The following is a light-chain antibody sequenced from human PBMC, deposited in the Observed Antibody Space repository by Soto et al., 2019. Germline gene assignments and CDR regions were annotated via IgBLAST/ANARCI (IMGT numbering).Light chain of an antibody. CDR1: SSNIGAGYD. V-gene: IGLV1-40*01. CDR3: YSYRGYYTRV. J-gene: IGLJ1*01. CDR2: GTT. Sequence: QSVLTQPPSVSGAPGQRVTISCTGSSSNIGAGYDVHWYQQLPGTAPKLVIYGTTNRPSGVPDRFSGSKSGTSASLAITGLQAEDEADYYCYSYRGYYTRVFGTGTKVTV.